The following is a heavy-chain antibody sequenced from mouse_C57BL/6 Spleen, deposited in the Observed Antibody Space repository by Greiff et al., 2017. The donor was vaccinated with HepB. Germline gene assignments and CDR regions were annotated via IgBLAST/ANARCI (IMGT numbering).Heavy chain of an antibody. J-gene: IGHJ1*03. CDR2: ISDGGSYT. D-gene: IGHD1-1*01. CDR3: ARDRGYYGSGGYFDV. V-gene: IGHV5-4*01. CDR1: GFTFSSYA. Sequence: DVQLVESGGGLVKPGGSLKLSCAASGFTFSSYAMSWVRQTPEKRLEWVATISDGGSYTYYPDNVKGRFTISRDNAKNNLYLQMSHLKSEDTAMYYCARDRGYYGSGGYFDVWGTGTTVTVSS.